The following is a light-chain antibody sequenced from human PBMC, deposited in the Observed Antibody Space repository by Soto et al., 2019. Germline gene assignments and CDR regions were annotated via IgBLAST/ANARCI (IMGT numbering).Light chain of an antibody. CDR3: AVWDDSLDGVV. CDR2: RNG. J-gene: IGLJ2*01. CDR1: SVNIGSNY. Sequence: QSVLTQPPSASATPGQGVTISCSGSSVNIGSNYVYWYQQLPGTAPKLLIYRNGQRPSGVPDRFSGSKSGTSASLAISGLRSEDEADYYCAVWDDSLDGVVFGGGNKLTVL. V-gene: IGLV1-47*01.